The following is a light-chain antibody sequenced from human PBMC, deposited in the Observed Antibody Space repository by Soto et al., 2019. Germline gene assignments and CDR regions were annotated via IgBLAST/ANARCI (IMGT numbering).Light chain of an antibody. CDR2: EVI. V-gene: IGLV2-14*01. Sequence: QSVLTQPASVSGSPGQSSTISCTGSSSDVGAYTSVSWYQQHPGKAPRLMIYEVINRPSGVSRRFSGSKSGNTASLPISGLQAEDEAHYYCSSYTSDNRNYVFGTGTKVTV. CDR3: SSYTSDNRNYV. CDR1: SSDVGAYTS. J-gene: IGLJ1*01.